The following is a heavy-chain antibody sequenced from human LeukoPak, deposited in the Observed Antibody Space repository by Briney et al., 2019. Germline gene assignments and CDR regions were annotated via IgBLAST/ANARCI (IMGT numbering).Heavy chain of an antibody. J-gene: IGHJ3*02. CDR1: GYTFTSYG. V-gene: IGHV1-18*01. Sequence: ASVKVSCKSSGYTFTSYGIIWVRQAPGQGLEWMGWISAYNGNTNYAQKLQGRVTMTTDTSTSTAYMELRSLRSDDTAVYYCARDFKDIVVVPAAYDAFDIWSQGTMVTVSS. D-gene: IGHD2-2*01. CDR3: ARDFKDIVVVPAAYDAFDI. CDR2: ISAYNGNT.